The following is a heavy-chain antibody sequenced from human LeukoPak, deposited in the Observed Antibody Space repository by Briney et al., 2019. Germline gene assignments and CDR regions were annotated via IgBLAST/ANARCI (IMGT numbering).Heavy chain of an antibody. V-gene: IGHV3-48*03. J-gene: IGHJ4*02. CDR1: GFTFSSYE. D-gene: IGHD2-21*02. CDR3: ARDLAYCGGDCYSVGNFDY. CDR2: ISSSGSTI. Sequence: GGSLRLSCAASGFTFSSYEMNWVRQAPGKGLEWVSYISSSGSTIYYADSVKGRFTISRDNAKNSLYLQMNSLRAEDTAVYYCARDLAYCGGDCYSVGNFDYWGQGTLVTVSS.